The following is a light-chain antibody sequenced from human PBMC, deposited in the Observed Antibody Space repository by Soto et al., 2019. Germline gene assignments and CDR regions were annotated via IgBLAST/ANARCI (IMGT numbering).Light chain of an antibody. CDR1: QSVNNN. Sequence: EIVMTQSPATLPVSPGERATLSCRASQSVNNNLAWYQQKPGQVPRLVIYGASTRATGIPARFSGGGSGTEFTLTISSLQSEDCAVYYCQQYNTWPWTFXQGTKVDIK. V-gene: IGKV3-15*01. CDR3: QQYNTWPWT. J-gene: IGKJ1*01. CDR2: GAS.